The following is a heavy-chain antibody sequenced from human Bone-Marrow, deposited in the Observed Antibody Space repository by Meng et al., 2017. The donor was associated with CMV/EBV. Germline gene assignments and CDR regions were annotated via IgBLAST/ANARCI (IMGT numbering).Heavy chain of an antibody. CDR1: GYTFTGYY. J-gene: IGHJ4*02. CDR3: ARSAYITIFGVVIPYYFDY. V-gene: IGHV1-2*02. CDR2: INPNSGGT. D-gene: IGHD3-3*01. Sequence: QVAVVQPGAEVKKPGASVKVSCKASGYTFTGYYMHWVRQAPGQGLEWMGWINPNSGGTNYAQKFQGRVTMTRDTSISTAYMELSRLRSDDTAVYYCARSAYITIFGVVIPYYFDYWGQGTLVTVSS.